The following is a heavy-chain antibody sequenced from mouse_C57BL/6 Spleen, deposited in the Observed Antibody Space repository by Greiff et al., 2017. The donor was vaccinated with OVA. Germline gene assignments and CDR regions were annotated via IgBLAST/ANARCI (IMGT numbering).Heavy chain of an antibody. J-gene: IGHJ4*01. D-gene: IGHD1-1*01. V-gene: IGHV14-2*01. CDR3: ASYDYGSSYVPYAMDY. CDR1: GYNIKDYY. Sequence: VQLKESGAELVKPGASVKLSCTASGYNIKDYYMHWVKQRTEQGLEWIGRIDPEDGETKYEQKFKGKATITADTSSNTAYMQLSSLTSEDTAVYYCASYDYGSSYVPYAMDYWGQGTSVTVSS. CDR2: IDPEDGET.